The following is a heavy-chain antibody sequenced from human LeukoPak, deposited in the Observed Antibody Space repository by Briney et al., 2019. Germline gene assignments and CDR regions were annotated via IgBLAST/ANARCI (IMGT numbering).Heavy chain of an antibody. V-gene: IGHV4-31*03. Sequence: SETLSLTCTVSGGSISSGGYYWSWIRQHPGKGLEWIGYIYYSGSTYYNPSLKSRVTISVDTSKNQFSLKPSSVTAADTAVYYCARNTWQQLGKFDPWGQGTLVTVSS. CDR2: IYYSGST. J-gene: IGHJ5*02. D-gene: IGHD6-13*01. CDR1: GGSISSGGYY. CDR3: ARNTWQQLGKFDP.